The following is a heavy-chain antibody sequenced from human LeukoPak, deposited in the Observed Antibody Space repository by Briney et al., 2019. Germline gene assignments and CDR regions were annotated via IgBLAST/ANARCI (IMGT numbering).Heavy chain of an antibody. CDR1: GGSISRSSHY. V-gene: IGHV4-39*01. Sequence: SETLSLTCTVSGGSISRSSHYWGWIRQPPGKGLEWIGSIFYSVSTYYHPSLKSRVTISVDTSKNQFSLKLTSVTAADTALYYCARHEGGSGNSDAFDIWGQGTMVTVSS. CDR2: IFYSVST. D-gene: IGHD3-10*01. CDR3: ARHEGGSGNSDAFDI. J-gene: IGHJ3*02.